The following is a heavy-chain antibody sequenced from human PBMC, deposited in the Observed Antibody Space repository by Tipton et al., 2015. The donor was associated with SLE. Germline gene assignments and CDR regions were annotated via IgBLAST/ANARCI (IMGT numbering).Heavy chain of an antibody. CDR3: ARVSVAGSYYYYYGMDV. CDR1: GFTFSSYA. Sequence: SLRLSCAASGFTFSSYAMHWVRQAPGKGLEYVSAISSNGGSTYYANSVKGRFTISRDNSKNTLYLQMGSLRAEDMAVYYCARVSVAGSYYYYYGMDVWGQGTTVTVSS. V-gene: IGHV3-64*01. J-gene: IGHJ6*02. CDR2: ISSNGGST. D-gene: IGHD6-19*01.